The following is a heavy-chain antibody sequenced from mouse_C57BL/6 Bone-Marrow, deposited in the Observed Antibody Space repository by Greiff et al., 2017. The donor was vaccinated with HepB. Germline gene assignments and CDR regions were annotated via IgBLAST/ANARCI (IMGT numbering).Heavy chain of an antibody. Sequence: VQLQQSGPELVKPGASVKISCKASGYTFTDYYMNWVKQSHGKSLEWIGDINPNNGGTSYNQKFKGKATLTVDKSSSTAYMELRSLTSEDSAVYYCARRRGNGSFAYWGQGTLVTVSA. V-gene: IGHV1-26*01. CDR2: INPNNGGT. CDR1: GYTFTDYY. J-gene: IGHJ3*01. CDR3: ARRRGNGSFAY.